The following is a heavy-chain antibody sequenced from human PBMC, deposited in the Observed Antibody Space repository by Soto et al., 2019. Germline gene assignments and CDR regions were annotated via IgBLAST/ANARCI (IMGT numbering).Heavy chain of an antibody. Sequence: ASETLSLTCTVSGGPISSGGHYWTWIRQHPAKGLEWIGCIYYSGTTYYNPSLKSRLIISVDTSKNQFSLKLSSVTAADTAVYYCARDSAYDWFDPWGQGTLVTVSS. V-gene: IGHV4-31*03. CDR1: GGPISSGGHY. CDR2: IYYSGTT. J-gene: IGHJ5*02. CDR3: ARDSAYDWFDP.